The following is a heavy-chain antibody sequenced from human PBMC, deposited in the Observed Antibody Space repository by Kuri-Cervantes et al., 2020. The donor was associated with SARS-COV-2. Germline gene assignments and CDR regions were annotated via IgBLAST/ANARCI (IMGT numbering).Heavy chain of an antibody. CDR2: ISGSGGST. CDR3: ATGKYLVVVPSAILYYYYYIDC. V-gene: IGHV3-23*01. D-gene: IGHD2-2*02. Sequence: GESLKTPCAGSGFIFSNYAMSRVRQAPGKGLGWVSAISGSGGSTHYADSVNCRFTISRDNSNNSLYLHMNSLRAEDTAVYYCATGKYLVVVPSAILYYYYYIDCWGKGTMVTVSS. J-gene: IGHJ6*03. CDR1: GFIFSNYA.